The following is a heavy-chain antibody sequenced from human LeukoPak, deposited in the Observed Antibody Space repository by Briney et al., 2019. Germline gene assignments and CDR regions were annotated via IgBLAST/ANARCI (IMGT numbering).Heavy chain of an antibody. D-gene: IGHD3-9*01. V-gene: IGHV4-59*01. CDR1: GGSISSYY. CDR2: IYYSGST. CDR3: ARALTGYYYAFDI. J-gene: IGHJ3*02. Sequence: PSETLSLTCTVSGGSISSYYWSWIRQPPGEGLEWIRYIYYSGSTNYNPSLKSRVTISVDTSKNQFSLKLSSVTAADTAVYFRARALTGYYYAFDIWGQGTMVTVSS.